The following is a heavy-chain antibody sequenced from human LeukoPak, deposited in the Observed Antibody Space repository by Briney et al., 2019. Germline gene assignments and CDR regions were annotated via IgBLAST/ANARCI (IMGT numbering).Heavy chain of an antibody. V-gene: IGHV3-21*01. J-gene: IGHJ4*02. CDR3: AKGDSSGFDY. CDR1: GFTFSSYS. Sequence: GGSLRLSCAASGFTFSSYSMNWVRQAPGKGLEWVSSISSSSSYIYYADSVRGRFTISRDNAKNSLYLQMNSLRAEDTAVYYCAKGDSSGFDYWGQGTLVTVSS. CDR2: ISSSSSYI. D-gene: IGHD3-22*01.